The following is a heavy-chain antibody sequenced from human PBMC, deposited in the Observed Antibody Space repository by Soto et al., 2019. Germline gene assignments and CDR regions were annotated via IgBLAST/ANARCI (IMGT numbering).Heavy chain of an antibody. V-gene: IGHV4-34*01. CDR2: INHSGST. J-gene: IGHJ4*02. CDR3: ARVDIVVVPAAMRARHHLDY. CDR1: GGSFSRYY. D-gene: IGHD2-2*01. Sequence: TSETLSLTCAVYGGSFSRYYWSWIRQPPGKGLEWIGEINHSGSTNYNPSLKSRVTISVDTSKNQFSLKLSSVTAADTAVYYCARVDIVVVPAAMRARHHLDYWGQGTLVTVSS.